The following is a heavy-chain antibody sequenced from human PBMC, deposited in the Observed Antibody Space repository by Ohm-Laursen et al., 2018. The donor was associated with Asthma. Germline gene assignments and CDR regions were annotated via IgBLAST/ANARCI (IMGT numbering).Heavy chain of an antibody. CDR2: IYYSGST. Sequence: GTLSLTCTVSGGSISSGGYYWSWIRQPPGKGLEWIGTIYYSGSTYYNPSLKSRVTISVDTSKNQFSLKLSSVTAADTAVYYCARHNYDILTGYPYYFDYWGQGTLVTVSS. D-gene: IGHD3-9*01. V-gene: IGHV4-39*01. CDR3: ARHNYDILTGYPYYFDY. J-gene: IGHJ4*02. CDR1: GGSISSGGYY.